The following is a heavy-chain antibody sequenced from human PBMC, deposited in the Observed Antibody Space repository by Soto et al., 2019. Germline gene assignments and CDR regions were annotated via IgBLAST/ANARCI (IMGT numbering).Heavy chain of an antibody. V-gene: IGHV4-30-4*01. CDR1: GGSISSGYYY. Sequence: PSETRSLTCSVSGGSISSGYYYWSWIRQPPGNGLEWIGNIYYSGNTYYNPSRKRRLIISIDTSKNQFSLKVGSVTAADTAVYYCARGLIAVAEGYYYYYGMDVWGQGTTVTVSS. CDR3: ARGLIAVAEGYYYYYGMDV. J-gene: IGHJ6*02. D-gene: IGHD6-19*01. CDR2: IYYSGNT.